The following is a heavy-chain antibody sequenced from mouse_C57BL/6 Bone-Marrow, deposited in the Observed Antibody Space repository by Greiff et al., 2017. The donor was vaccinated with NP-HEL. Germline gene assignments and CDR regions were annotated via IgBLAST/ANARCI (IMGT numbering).Heavy chain of an antibody. CDR3: SRGSGSNYLYFDV. D-gene: IGHD1-1*01. Sequence: VKLQQPGAELVKPGASVKMSCKASGYTFTSYWITWVKQRPGQGLEWIGDIYPGSGSTNYNEKFKSKATLTVDTSSSTAYMQLSSLTSEDSAVYYCSRGSGSNYLYFDVWGTGTTVTVSS. CDR1: GYTFTSYW. V-gene: IGHV1-55*01. CDR2: IYPGSGST. J-gene: IGHJ1*03.